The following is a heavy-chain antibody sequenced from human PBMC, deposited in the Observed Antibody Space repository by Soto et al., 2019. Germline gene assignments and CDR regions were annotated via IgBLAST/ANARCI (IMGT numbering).Heavy chain of an antibody. CDR2: VYHSGST. CDR3: ATLPPRIVVVKTEIPT. V-gene: IGHV4-4*02. CDR1: GTSIISTFW. D-gene: IGHD2-15*01. J-gene: IGHJ5*02. Sequence: PSDTLSLTCAVSGTSIISTFWSTWVRQPPGKGLEWIGEVYHSGSTKYNPSLKSRVTISVDKSKNQFSLELRAVTAADTAVYSCATLPPRIVVVKTEIPTWGQGTLVTVSS.